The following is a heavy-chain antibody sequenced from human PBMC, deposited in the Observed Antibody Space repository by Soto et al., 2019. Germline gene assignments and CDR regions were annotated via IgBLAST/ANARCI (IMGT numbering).Heavy chain of an antibody. Sequence: QVQXQXXXQGXVKPSXTLSLTCXXSGXSXXXXXXXXXYLRQRPGKGLEWIGYISYSGVTFYHPSLKSRVAISVDPXNNQFSLXXXXXTAADTAVYYCARDLEGIVTGRGAFGIWGRGTLVTVSS. D-gene: IGHD3-9*01. CDR2: ISYSGVT. J-gene: IGHJ3*02. CDR3: ARDLEGIVTGRGAFGI. V-gene: IGHV4-31*03. CDR1: GXSXXXXXXX.